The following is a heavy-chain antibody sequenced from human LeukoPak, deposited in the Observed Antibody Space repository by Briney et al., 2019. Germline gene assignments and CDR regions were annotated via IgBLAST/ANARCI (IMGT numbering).Heavy chain of an antibody. CDR1: GGSISSGDYY. CDR3: ARDDKWFGELFP. CDR2: IYYSGST. Sequence: NPSQTLSPTCTVSGGSISSGDYYWSWIRQPPGKGLEWIGYIYYSGSTYYNPSLKSRVTISVDTSKNQFSLKLSSVTAVDTAVYYCARDDKWFGELFPWGQGTLVTVSP. J-gene: IGHJ5*02. V-gene: IGHV4-30-4*01. D-gene: IGHD3-10*01.